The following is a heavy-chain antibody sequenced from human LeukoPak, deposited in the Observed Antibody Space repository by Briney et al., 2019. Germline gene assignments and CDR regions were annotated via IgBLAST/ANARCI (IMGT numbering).Heavy chain of an antibody. CDR1: GFTFSSHW. D-gene: IGHD2-8*01. Sequence: GGSLRLSCAASGFTFSSHWMHWVRQVPGKGLEWVAVISYDGSNKYYADSVKGRFTISRDDSKNTLYLQMNSLRAEDTAVYYCARGPERTGVGTRYYYDMDVWGQGTTVTVSS. V-gene: IGHV3-30-3*01. J-gene: IGHJ6*02. CDR3: ARGPERTGVGTRYYYDMDV. CDR2: ISYDGSNK.